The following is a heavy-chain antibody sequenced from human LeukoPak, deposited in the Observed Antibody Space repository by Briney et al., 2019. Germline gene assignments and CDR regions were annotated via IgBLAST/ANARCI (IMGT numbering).Heavy chain of an antibody. CDR1: GGTFSSYA. D-gene: IGHD2/OR15-2a*01. Sequence: ASVKVSCKASGGTFSSYAISWVRQAPGQGLEWMGGIIPIFGTANYAQKFQGRVTITADKSTSTAYMELSSLRSEDTAVYYCARDGENKLSMLDIWGQGTMVTVSS. J-gene: IGHJ3*02. CDR3: ARDGENKLSMLDI. CDR2: IIPIFGTA. V-gene: IGHV1-69*06.